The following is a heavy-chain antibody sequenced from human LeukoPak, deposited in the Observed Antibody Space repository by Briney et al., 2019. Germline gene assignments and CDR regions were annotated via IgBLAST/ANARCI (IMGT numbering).Heavy chain of an antibody. Sequence: GGSLRLSCAASGFTFSSYAMTWVRQAPGKGLEWVSTLSGSGGSTYYADSVKGRFTISRDKSKNTLYLHISSLRAEDTAVYYCAKVRGSSGYSYYFDYLGQGTLVTVSS. D-gene: IGHD3-22*01. CDR2: LSGSGGST. CDR1: GFTFSSYA. V-gene: IGHV3-23*01. J-gene: IGHJ4*02. CDR3: AKVRGSSGYSYYFDY.